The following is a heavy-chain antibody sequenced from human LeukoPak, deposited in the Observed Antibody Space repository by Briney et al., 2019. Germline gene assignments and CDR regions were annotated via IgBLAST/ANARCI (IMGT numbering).Heavy chain of an antibody. V-gene: IGHV3-21*05. J-gene: IGHJ3*02. CDR1: GFTFSTYW. CDR3: ARRDWVSGAVRAFDI. D-gene: IGHD3-3*01. Sequence: GGSLRLSCAASGFTFSTYWMAWVRQAPGKGLEWVSYISNDSVDKYYVDSVRGRFTISRDNAKKSMYLQMSGLRVEDTAVYYCARRDWVSGAVRAFDIWGQGTMVTVSS. CDR2: ISNDSVDK.